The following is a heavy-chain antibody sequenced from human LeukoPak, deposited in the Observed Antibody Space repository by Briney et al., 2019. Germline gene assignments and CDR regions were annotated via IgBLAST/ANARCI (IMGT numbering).Heavy chain of an antibody. CDR1: GGSISSGSYY. V-gene: IGHV4-61*02. Sequence: ASETLSLTCTVSGGSISSGSYYWSWIRQPAGKGLEWIGRIYTSGSTSYNPSLTSRVTISVDTSKNQFSLKLYSVTAADAAVYFCARDLRITARPPTYYYYYYMDVWGKGTTVTVSS. CDR2: IYTSGST. CDR3: ARDLRITARPPTYYYYYYMDV. D-gene: IGHD6-6*01. J-gene: IGHJ6*03.